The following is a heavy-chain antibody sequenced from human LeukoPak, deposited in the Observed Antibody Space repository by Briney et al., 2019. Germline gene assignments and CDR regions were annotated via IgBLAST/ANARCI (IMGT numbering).Heavy chain of an antibody. Sequence: GGSLRLSCAASGFTFSGYWMSWVRQAPGKGLEWVANIKQDGSEKYYVDSVKGRFTISRDNAKNSLYLQMNSLRAEGTAVYYCARDYYDSSGYYYSLLGYWGQGTLVTVSS. D-gene: IGHD3-22*01. CDR3: ARDYYDSSGYYYSLLGY. CDR2: IKQDGSEK. V-gene: IGHV3-7*01. J-gene: IGHJ4*02. CDR1: GFTFSGYW.